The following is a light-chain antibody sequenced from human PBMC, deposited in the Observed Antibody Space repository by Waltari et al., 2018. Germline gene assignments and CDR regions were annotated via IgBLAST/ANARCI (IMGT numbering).Light chain of an antibody. CDR1: SSDVGGYNY. V-gene: IGLV2-11*01. Sequence: QSALTQPRSVSGSPGQSVTISCTGTSSDVGGYNYVSWYQQHPGKAPKLMIYDVSKRPSGVPDRFSGSNSGNTASLTISGLQAEDEADYYCCSYAGSYTFWVFGGGTKLTVL. CDR3: CSYAGSYTFWV. J-gene: IGLJ3*02. CDR2: DVS.